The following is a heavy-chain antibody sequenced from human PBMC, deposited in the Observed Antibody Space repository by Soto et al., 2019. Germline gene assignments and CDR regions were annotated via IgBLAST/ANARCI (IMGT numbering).Heavy chain of an antibody. J-gene: IGHJ4*02. CDR1: GGSFSGYY. Sequence: QVQLQQWGAGLLKPSETLSLTCAVYGGSFSGYYWSWIRQPPGKGLEWIGEINQSGSTNYNPSLKSRDTISVDTCKNQCSQKLSSVTAADTAVYSCARTYSSSWSPFDYWGQGTLVTVSS. CDR3: ARTYSSSWSPFDY. CDR2: INQSGST. D-gene: IGHD6-13*01. V-gene: IGHV4-34*01.